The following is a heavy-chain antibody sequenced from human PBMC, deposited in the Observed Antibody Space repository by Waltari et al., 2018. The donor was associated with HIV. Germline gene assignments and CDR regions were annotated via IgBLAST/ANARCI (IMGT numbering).Heavy chain of an antibody. CDR3: AKATSSITIFGIVIGYFDY. J-gene: IGHJ4*02. CDR2: VNWNSANI. V-gene: IGHV3-9*01. Sequence: EVQLVESGGGLVQPGRSLRLSCATSGFTFAEYAMHLVRTAPEKGLEWVSGVNWNSANIGYADSVKGRFTISRDNAKNSLYLQMNSLRPEDTALYYCAKATSSITIFGIVIGYFDYWGQGTLVTVSS. CDR1: GFTFAEYA. D-gene: IGHD3-3*01.